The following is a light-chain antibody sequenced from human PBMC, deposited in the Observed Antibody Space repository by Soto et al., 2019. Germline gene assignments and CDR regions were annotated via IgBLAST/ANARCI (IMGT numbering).Light chain of an antibody. V-gene: IGKV3-11*01. CDR2: DAS. Sequence: EIVLTQSPATLSLSPGERATLSCRASQTVSSYLAWYQQRPGQAPRLLIYDASNRATGIPARFSGSGAGTDFTLTNSSLEPEDFAVYYCQQRSNWPHTFGQGTNLEIK. J-gene: IGKJ2*01. CDR3: QQRSNWPHT. CDR1: QTVSSY.